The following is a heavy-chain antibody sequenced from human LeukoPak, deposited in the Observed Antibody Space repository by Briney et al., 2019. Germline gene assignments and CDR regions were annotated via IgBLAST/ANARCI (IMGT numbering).Heavy chain of an antibody. CDR1: GGTFSSYA. Sequence: GSSVKVSCKASGGTFSSYAISWVRQAPGQGLEWMGGIIPIFGTANYAQKFQGRVTITAVESTSTAYMELSSLRSEDTAVYYCARARYYYDSSGYYYYYGMDVWGQGTTVTVSS. D-gene: IGHD3-22*01. CDR3: ARARYYYDSSGYYYYYGMDV. J-gene: IGHJ6*02. CDR2: IIPIFGTA. V-gene: IGHV1-69*01.